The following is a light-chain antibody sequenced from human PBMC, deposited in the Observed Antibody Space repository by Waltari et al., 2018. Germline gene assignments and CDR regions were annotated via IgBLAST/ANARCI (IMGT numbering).Light chain of an antibody. CDR1: KLGDKY. CDR3: QAWDINTGV. Sequence: SFELTQPPSVSVSPGQTASITCSGNKLGDKYVSWYQQKPGQSPVLFISQDTKRRSGILMGVACSNAGDIATMSSSGTQAMDEADYYSQAWDINTGVFGGGTKLTV. J-gene: IGLJ2*01. CDR2: QDT. V-gene: IGLV3-1*01.